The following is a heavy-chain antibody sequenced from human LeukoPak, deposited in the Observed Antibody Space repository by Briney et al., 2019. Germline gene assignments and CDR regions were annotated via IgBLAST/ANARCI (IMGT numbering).Heavy chain of an antibody. D-gene: IGHD3-9*01. CDR1: GFSFSDYG. Sequence: HSGGSLRLSCEASGFSFSDYGIHWVRQAPGKGLEWVALITFDGSNKYYADSVKGRFTISRDNSKNTLYLQMKSLRAEDTAVYYCAKRLRYFDWDSYGMDVWGQGTTVTVS. V-gene: IGHV3-30*18. CDR2: ITFDGSNK. J-gene: IGHJ6*02. CDR3: AKRLRYFDWDSYGMDV.